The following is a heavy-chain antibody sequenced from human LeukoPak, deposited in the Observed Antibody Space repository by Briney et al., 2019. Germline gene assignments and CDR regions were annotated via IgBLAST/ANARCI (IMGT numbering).Heavy chain of an antibody. V-gene: IGHV3-66*01. CDR1: GFSVSSNY. J-gene: IGHJ3*02. CDR3: ARDLGYNYGYVGAFDI. CDR2: IYGGGST. D-gene: IGHD5-18*01. Sequence: GGSLRLSCAASGFSVSSNYMSWVRQAPGKGLEWVSVIYGGGSTYYADSVKGRFTISRDNSKNTLYLQMNTLRAEDTAVYYCARDLGYNYGYVGAFDIWGQGTLVTVSS.